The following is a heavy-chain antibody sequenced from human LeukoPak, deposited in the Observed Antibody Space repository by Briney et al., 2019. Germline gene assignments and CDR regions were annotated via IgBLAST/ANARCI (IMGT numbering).Heavy chain of an antibody. J-gene: IGHJ1*01. V-gene: IGHV3-21*01. CDR1: GFTFSTYS. D-gene: IGHD4-23*01. CDR3: TRGDYGGNSAHFQH. CDR2: ISYSSNYI. Sequence: GGSLRLSCAASGFTFSTYSMNWVRQAPGKGLEWVSSISYSSNYIYYADSVKGRFTISRDNAKNSLYLRINSLRAEDTAVYYCTRGDYGGNSAHFQHWGQGTLVTVSS.